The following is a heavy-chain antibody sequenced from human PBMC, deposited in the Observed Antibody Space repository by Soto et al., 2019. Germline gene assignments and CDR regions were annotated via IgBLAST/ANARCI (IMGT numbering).Heavy chain of an antibody. J-gene: IGHJ5*02. CDR3: AGMPYTSGLRFDP. CDR2: TYQSGVT. D-gene: IGHD6-19*01. CDR1: GDSYSISTFS. V-gene: IGHV4-30-2*01. Sequence: SETLSLTCNMSGDSYSISTFSWSWIRQPPGKALQWIGFTYQSGVTSYNPSLASRVSISLDRSNNQCSLKLKSVTAADTAVYFCAGMPYTSGLRFDPWGPGTLVTVSS.